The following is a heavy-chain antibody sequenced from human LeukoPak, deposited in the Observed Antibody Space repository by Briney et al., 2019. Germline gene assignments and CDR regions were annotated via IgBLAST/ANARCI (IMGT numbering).Heavy chain of an antibody. D-gene: IGHD1-26*01. CDR3: ARSDSGSYSDY. Sequence: SVKVSCKASGGTFSSYAISWVRQAPGQGLEWMGRIIPILGIANYAQKFQGKVTITADKSTSTAYMELSSLRSEDTAVYYCARSDSGSYSDYWGQGTLVTVSS. CDR1: GGTFSSYA. CDR2: IIPILGIA. V-gene: IGHV1-69*04. J-gene: IGHJ4*02.